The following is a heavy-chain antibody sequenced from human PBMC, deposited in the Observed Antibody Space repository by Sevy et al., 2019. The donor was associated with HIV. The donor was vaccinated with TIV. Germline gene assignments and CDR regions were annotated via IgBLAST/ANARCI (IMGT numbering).Heavy chain of an antibody. D-gene: IGHD1-26*01. J-gene: IGHJ4*02. CDR3: TRRKGAQSIFDY. CDR2: LKHKAYGGTL. Sequence: GGSLRLSCTGSGFTFGDYAMSWVRQAPGKGLEWVAFLKHKAYGGTLDYAASVKGRFSISRDGSKSIAHLQMNDLKTEDTAIYYCTRRKGAQSIFDYWGQGALVTVSS. V-gene: IGHV3-49*04. CDR1: GFTFGDYA.